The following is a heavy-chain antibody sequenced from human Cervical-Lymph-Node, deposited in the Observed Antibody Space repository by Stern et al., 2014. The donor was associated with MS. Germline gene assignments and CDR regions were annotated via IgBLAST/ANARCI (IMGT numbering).Heavy chain of an antibody. CDR1: GYTFTNYA. J-gene: IGHJ4*02. V-gene: IGHV1-18*01. Sequence: QVQLGQSGAELKKPGASVKVSCKASGYTFTNYAITWVRQAPGQGPQWMGWISAYNGDTNYAPKFQGRATMTTDASTSTAYLEVRSLTSDDTAVYYCAREETGMVFSLPTYWGQGTLVTVSS. D-gene: IGHD5-18*01. CDR2: ISAYNGDT. CDR3: AREETGMVFSLPTY.